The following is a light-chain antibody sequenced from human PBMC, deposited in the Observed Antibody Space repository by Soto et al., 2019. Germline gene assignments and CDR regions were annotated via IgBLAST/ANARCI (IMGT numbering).Light chain of an antibody. CDR3: SSSTNTNTLVI. V-gene: IGLV2-14*01. CDR1: SRDIGRYKF. J-gene: IGLJ2*01. Sequence: QSVLTQPASVSGSPGQSVTISCTGTSRDIGRYKFVSWFQQHPGKAPKLLIFEGTNRPSGVSNRFSGSKSGNTASLTISGLQAEDEAIYFCSSSTNTNTLVIFGGWTKVTVL. CDR2: EGT.